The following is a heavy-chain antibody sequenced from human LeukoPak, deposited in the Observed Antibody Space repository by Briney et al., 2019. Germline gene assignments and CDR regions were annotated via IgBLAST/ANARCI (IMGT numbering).Heavy chain of an antibody. V-gene: IGHV1-2*02. D-gene: IGHD1-1*01. CDR3: ARDLSQLERRYEGWFDP. CDR1: GYTFTGYY. CDR2: INPNSGGT. Sequence: ASVKVSCKASGYTFTGYYMHWVRQAPGQGLEWMGWINPNSGGTNYAQKFQGRVTMTRDTSISTAYMELSRLRSDVTAVYYCARDLSQLERRYEGWFDPWGQGTLVTVSS. J-gene: IGHJ5*02.